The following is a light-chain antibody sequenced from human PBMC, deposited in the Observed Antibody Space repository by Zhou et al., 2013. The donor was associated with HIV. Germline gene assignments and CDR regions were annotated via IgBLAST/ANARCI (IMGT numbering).Light chain of an antibody. V-gene: IGKV1-39*01. CDR1: QTVSSY. J-gene: IGKJ5*01. CDR2: GSS. CDR3: QKYNSAPIT. Sequence: DIQMTQSPSSLSASVGDRVTITCRTSQTVSSYLNWYQHKAGKAPKLLIFGSSNLQSGVPSRFSGSGSGTDFTLTITSLEPEDVATYYCQKYNSAPITFGQGTRLEIK.